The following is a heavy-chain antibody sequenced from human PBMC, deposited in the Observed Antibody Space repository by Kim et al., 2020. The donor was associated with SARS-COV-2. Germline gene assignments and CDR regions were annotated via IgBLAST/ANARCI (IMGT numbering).Heavy chain of an antibody. D-gene: IGHD2-15*01. CDR2: IRGKAYGGTT. CDR1: GFTFGDYA. CDR3: TRGHTVVTPPFDY. Sequence: GGSLRLSCTASGFTFGDYAMNWFRQAPGRGLEWIGFIRGKAYGGTTAYAASVKGRFTISRDDSKSIASLQMNSLRTEDTAVYYCTRGHTVVTPPFDYWGQGTLVTVSS. J-gene: IGHJ4*02. V-gene: IGHV3-49*03.